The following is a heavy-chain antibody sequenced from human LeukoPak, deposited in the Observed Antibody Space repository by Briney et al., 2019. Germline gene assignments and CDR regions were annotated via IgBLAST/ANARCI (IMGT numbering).Heavy chain of an antibody. CDR2: ISAYNGNT. V-gene: IGHV1-18*01. J-gene: IGHJ4*02. Sequence: ASVKVSCKASGYTFTSYGISWVRQAPGQGLEWMGWISAYNGNTNYAQKLQGRVTMTTDTSTSTAYMELRSLRSDDTAVYYCARTGKGYYGSGSYYLFYWGQGTLVTVSS. D-gene: IGHD3-10*01. CDR1: GYTFTSYG. CDR3: ARTGKGYYGSGSYYLFY.